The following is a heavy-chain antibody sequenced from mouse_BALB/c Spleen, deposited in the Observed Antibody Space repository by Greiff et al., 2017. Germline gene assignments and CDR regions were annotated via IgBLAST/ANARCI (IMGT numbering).Heavy chain of an antibody. V-gene: IGHV1-7*01. J-gene: IGHJ4*01. D-gene: IGHD2-14*01. Sequence: QVQLQQSGAELAKPGASVKMSCKASGYTFTSYWMHWVKQRPGQGLEWIGYINPSTGYTEYNQKFKDKATLTADKSSSTAYMQLSSLTSEDSAVYYCARKAVRQDAMDYWGQGTSVTVSS. CDR3: ARKAVRQDAMDY. CDR2: INPSTGYT. CDR1: GYTFTSYW.